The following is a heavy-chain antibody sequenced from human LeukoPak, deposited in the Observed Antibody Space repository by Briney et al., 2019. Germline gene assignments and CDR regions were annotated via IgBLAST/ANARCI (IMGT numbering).Heavy chain of an antibody. CDR2: ISGSGSPI. Sequence: GGSLRLSCAASGFTFSSYEMNWVRQAPGEGLEWISCISGSGSPIYYADSVKGRFTVYRDNAKNSLYLQMNSPRAEDTAVYYCARVGYYDSSGYPDYWGQGTPVTVSS. CDR3: ARVGYYDSSGYPDY. D-gene: IGHD3-22*01. J-gene: IGHJ4*02. CDR1: GFTFSSYE. V-gene: IGHV3-48*03.